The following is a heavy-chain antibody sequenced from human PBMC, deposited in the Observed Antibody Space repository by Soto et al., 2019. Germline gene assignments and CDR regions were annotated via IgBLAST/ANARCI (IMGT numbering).Heavy chain of an antibody. Sequence: ASVKVSCKASGYTFTSYAMHWVRQAPGQRLEWMGWINAGNGNTKYSQKFQGRVTITRDTSASTAYMELSSLRSEDTAVYYCARVPSDSNYWYFDLWGRGTLVTVSS. CDR3: ARVPSDSNYWYFDL. CDR1: GYTFTSYA. J-gene: IGHJ2*01. CDR2: INAGNGNT. V-gene: IGHV1-3*01. D-gene: IGHD4-4*01.